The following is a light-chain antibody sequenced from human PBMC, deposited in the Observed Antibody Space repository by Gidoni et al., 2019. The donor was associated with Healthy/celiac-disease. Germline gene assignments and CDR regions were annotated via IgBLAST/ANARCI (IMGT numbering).Light chain of an antibody. CDR1: SSDVGCYNL. V-gene: IGLV2-23*01. J-gene: IGLJ2*01. CDR3: CSYAGSSTPVV. CDR2: EGS. Sequence: QSALTQPASESGSPGQSIPIPCTGTSSDVGCYNLVSWYQQHPGKAPKLMIYEGSKRPSGVSNRFSGSKSGNTASLTISGLQAEDEADYYCCSYAGSSTPVVFGGGTKLTVL.